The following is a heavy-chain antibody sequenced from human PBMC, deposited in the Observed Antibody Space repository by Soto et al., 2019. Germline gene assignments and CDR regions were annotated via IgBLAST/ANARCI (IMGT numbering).Heavy chain of an antibody. CDR2: ISYDGSNK. Sequence: GGSLRLSCAASGFTFSSYAMHWVRQAPGKGLEWVAVISYDGSNKYYADSVKGRFTISRDNSKNTLYLQMNSLRAEDTAVYYCARDHVVVRDYFDYWGQGTLVTVSS. J-gene: IGHJ4*02. CDR1: GFTFSSYA. CDR3: ARDHVVVRDYFDY. V-gene: IGHV3-30-3*01. D-gene: IGHD3-10*01.